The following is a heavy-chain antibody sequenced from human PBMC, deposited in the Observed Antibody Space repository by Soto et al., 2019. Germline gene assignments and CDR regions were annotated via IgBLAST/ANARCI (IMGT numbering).Heavy chain of an antibody. CDR1: EFTFRSYW. CDR3: ARSLPGTYGAFDL. Sequence: LRLSCAASEFTFRSYWMHWVRQSPGKGLVWVSRISGDGSSTNYSDSVKGRFTISRDNAKNTVYLQIDSLRAEDTDVYYCARSLPGTYGAFDLWGQGTMVTVSS. CDR2: ISGDGSST. D-gene: IGHD1-7*01. V-gene: IGHV3-74*01. J-gene: IGHJ3*01.